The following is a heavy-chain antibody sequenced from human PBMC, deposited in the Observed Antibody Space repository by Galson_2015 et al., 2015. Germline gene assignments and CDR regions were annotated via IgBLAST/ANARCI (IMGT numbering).Heavy chain of an antibody. CDR1: GYTFTSYG. CDR3: AREKYSSSWYYPATYGMDV. J-gene: IGHJ6*02. Sequence: SVKVSCEASGYTFTSYGISWVRQAPGQGLEWMGWISAYNGNTNYAQKLQGRVTMTTDTSTSTAYMELRSLRSDDTAVYYCAREKYSSSWYYPATYGMDVWGQGTTVTVSS. D-gene: IGHD6-13*01. CDR2: ISAYNGNT. V-gene: IGHV1-18*04.